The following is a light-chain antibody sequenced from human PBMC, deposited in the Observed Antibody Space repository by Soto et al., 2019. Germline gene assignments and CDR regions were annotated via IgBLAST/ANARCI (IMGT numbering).Light chain of an antibody. J-gene: IGKJ1*01. CDR2: GAS. Sequence: EIVLTQSPSTLSLSPVERATLSCMASQSVSSSYLAWYQQKPGQAPRLLIYGASSRATGIPDRFSGSGSGTDFTLTISRLEPEDFAVYYCKQYDSSRKFGQGTKVDIK. CDR3: KQYDSSRK. CDR1: QSVSSSY. V-gene: IGKV3-20*01.